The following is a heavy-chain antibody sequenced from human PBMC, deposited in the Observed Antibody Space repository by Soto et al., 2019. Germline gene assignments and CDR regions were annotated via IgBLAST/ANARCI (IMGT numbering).Heavy chain of an antibody. CDR3: ARGGIAAAGGGYGMDV. CDR2: IYPGDSDT. J-gene: IGHJ6*02. Sequence: GESRKISCXGSGYSFTSYWIGWVRQMPGKGLEWMGIIYPGDSDTRYSPSFQGQVTISADKSISTAYLQWSSLKASDTAMYYCARGGIAAAGGGYGMDVWGQGTTVTVSS. CDR1: GYSFTSYW. D-gene: IGHD6-13*01. V-gene: IGHV5-51*01.